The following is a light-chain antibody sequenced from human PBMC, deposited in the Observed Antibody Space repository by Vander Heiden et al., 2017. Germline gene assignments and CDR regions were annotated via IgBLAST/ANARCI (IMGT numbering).Light chain of an antibody. CDR3: QVWDSSSDHWV. J-gene: IGLJ3*02. CDR1: NIGSKS. V-gene: IGLV3-21*02. CDR2: DDS. Sequence: SSVLTQPPSVSVAPGQTARITCGGNNIGSKSVHWYQQKPGQAPVLVVYDDSGRPSGIPERFSGSNSGNTATLTISRVDAGEEADYYCQVWDSSSDHWVFGGGTKLTVL.